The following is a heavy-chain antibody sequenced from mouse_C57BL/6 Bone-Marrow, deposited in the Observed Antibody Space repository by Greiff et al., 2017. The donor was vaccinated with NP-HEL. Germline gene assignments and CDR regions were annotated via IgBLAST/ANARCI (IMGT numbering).Heavy chain of an antibody. D-gene: IGHD2-1*01. CDR1: GFNIKDDY. V-gene: IGHV14-4*01. CDR3: TTRGNYVTAWFAY. CDR2: IDPENGDT. J-gene: IGHJ3*01. Sequence: EVQLVESGAELVRPGASVKLSCTASGFNIKDDYMHWVKQRPEQGLEWIGWIDPENGDTEYASKFQGKATITADTSSNTAYLQLSSLTSEDTAVYYCTTRGNYVTAWFAYWGQGTLVTVSA.